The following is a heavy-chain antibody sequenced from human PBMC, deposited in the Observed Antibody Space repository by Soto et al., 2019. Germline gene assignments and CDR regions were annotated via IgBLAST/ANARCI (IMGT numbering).Heavy chain of an antibody. CDR2: IHPGDSDT. CDR1: GYSFTSYW. D-gene: IGHD2-2*02. CDR3: ARLSGCSSTSCYTHMDV. J-gene: IGHJ6*02. Sequence: GESLKISCKGSGYSFTSYWIGWVRQMPGKGLEWMGIIHPGDSDTRYSPSFQGQVTISADKPISTAYLQWSSLKASDTAMYYCARLSGCSSTSCYTHMDVWGQGTTVTVSS. V-gene: IGHV5-51*01.